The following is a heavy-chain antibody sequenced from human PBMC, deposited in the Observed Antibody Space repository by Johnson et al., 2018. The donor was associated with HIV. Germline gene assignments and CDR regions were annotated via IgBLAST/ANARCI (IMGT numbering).Heavy chain of an antibody. Sequence: QVQLVESGGGLVKPGGSLRLSCGASGFTFSNAWMTWVRQAPGKGLEWVAVISYDGSNKYYADSVKGRFTISRDNSKNTLYLQMNSLRAEDTAVYYCARKDDTNAFDIWGQGTMVTVSS. CDR2: ISYDGSNK. V-gene: IGHV3-30-3*01. CDR1: GFTFSNAW. CDR3: ARKDDTNAFDI. J-gene: IGHJ3*02. D-gene: IGHD3-22*01.